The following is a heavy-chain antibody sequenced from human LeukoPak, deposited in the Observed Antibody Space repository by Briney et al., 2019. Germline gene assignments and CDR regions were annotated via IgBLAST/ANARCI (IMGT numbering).Heavy chain of an antibody. CDR1: GGTFSSYA. D-gene: IGHD2-2*01. CDR2: IIPIFGTA. V-gene: IGHV1-69*06. CDR3: ARDNIVVVPAAMGNYYYYGMDV. Sequence: GASVKVSCKASGGTFSSYAISWVRQAPGQGLEWMGGIIPIFGTANYAQKFQGRVTITADKSTSTAYMELSSLRSEDTAVYYCARDNIVVVPAAMGNYYYYGMDVWGQGTTVTVSS. J-gene: IGHJ6*02.